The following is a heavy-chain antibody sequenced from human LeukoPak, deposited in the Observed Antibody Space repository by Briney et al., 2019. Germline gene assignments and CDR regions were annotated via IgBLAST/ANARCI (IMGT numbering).Heavy chain of an antibody. Sequence: PSETLSLTCSVSGDSISSGAYYWSWVRQSPGKGLEWIGHIYFSGSTYYNPSLKSRVTISVDTSKNQFSLKLSSVTAADTAVYYCARGRPTFFDYYYDSSGYGIDYWGQGTLVTVSS. CDR1: GDSISSGAYY. V-gene: IGHV4-31*02. CDR2: IYFSGST. D-gene: IGHD3-22*01. CDR3: ARGRPTFFDYYYDSSGYGIDY. J-gene: IGHJ4*02.